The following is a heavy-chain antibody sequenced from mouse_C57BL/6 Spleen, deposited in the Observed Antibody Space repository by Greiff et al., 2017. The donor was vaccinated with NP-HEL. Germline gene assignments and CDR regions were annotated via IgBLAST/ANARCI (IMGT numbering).Heavy chain of an antibody. CDR3: ASRIYYGSSYGFAY. CDR2: IYPGDGDT. J-gene: IGHJ3*01. Sequence: LQESGPELVKPGASVKISCKASGYAFSSSWMNWVKQRPGKGLEWIGRIYPGDGDTNYNGKFKGKATLTADKSSSTAYMQLSSLTSEDSAVYFCASRIYYGSSYGFAYWGQGTLVTVSA. V-gene: IGHV1-82*01. D-gene: IGHD1-1*01. CDR1: GYAFSSSW.